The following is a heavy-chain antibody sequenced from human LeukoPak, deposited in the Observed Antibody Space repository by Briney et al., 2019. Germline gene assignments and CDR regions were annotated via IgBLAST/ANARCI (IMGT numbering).Heavy chain of an antibody. CDR2: ISYDGSNK. V-gene: IGHV3-30-3*01. Sequence: PGGSLRLSCAASGFIFSTYAGHWVRQAPGKGLEWVAVISYDGSNKYYADSVKGRFTISRDNSKNTLYLRINSVRVEDRAVYYCARGSGSDCYHYYDMDVWGQGNTVTVSS. CDR3: ARGSGSDCYHYYDMDV. J-gene: IGHJ6*02. CDR1: GFIFSTYA. D-gene: IGHD3-10*01.